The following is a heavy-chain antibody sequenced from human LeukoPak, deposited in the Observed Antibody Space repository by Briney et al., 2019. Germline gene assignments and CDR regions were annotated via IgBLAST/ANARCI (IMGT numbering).Heavy chain of an antibody. D-gene: IGHD5-24*01. CDR1: GFTFSSYS. CDR2: ISSSSSTT. Sequence: GGSLRLSCAASGFTFSSYSMNWVRQAPGKGLEWVSYISSSSSTTYYADSVKGRFTISRDNAKNSLYLQMNSLRAEDTAVYYCARLETDGYSHFDYWGQGTLVTVSS. CDR3: ARLETDGYSHFDY. J-gene: IGHJ4*02. V-gene: IGHV3-48*01.